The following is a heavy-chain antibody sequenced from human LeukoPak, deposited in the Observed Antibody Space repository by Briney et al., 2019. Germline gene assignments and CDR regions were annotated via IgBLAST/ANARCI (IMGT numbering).Heavy chain of an antibody. CDR2: IYYSGST. J-gene: IGHJ4*02. V-gene: IGHV4-59*08. CDR3: ARQGRGYGGNSDY. Sequence: SETLSLTCTVSGGPISSYYWTWIRQPPGKGLEWIGYIYYSGSTNYNPSLKSRVTIPVDTSKNQFSLKLSSVTAADTAVYYCARQGRGYGGNSDYWGQGTLVTVSS. D-gene: IGHD4-23*01. CDR1: GGPISSYY.